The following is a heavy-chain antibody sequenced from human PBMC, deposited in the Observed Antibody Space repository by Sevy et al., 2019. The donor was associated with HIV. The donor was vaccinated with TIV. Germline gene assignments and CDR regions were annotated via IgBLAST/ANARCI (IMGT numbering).Heavy chain of an antibody. Sequence: GGSLRLSCTASGFTFSTYDIHWVRQAPGKGLEWVAIISYDGNYRYYSDSVRGRFSMSRDNSKNTAYLQMSCLSVEDTAVYYCAKNRPPGGSYFSRHGMDVWGRGTTVTVSS. J-gene: IGHJ6*02. V-gene: IGHV3-30*18. CDR1: GFTFSTYD. CDR3: AKNRPPGGSYFSRHGMDV. CDR2: ISYDGNYR. D-gene: IGHD1-26*01.